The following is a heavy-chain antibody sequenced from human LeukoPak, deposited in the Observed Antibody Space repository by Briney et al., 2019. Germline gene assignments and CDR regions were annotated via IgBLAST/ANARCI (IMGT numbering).Heavy chain of an antibody. CDR3: ARGVGAYYFDY. CDR2: IKQDGREK. V-gene: IGHV3-7*03. J-gene: IGHJ4*02. D-gene: IGHD1-26*01. Sequence: GGSLRLSCAASGFTFSNYWMSWVRQVPGKGLEWVANIKQDGREKYYVDSVKGRFTISRDNSKNTLYLQMNSLRAEDTAVYYCARGVGAYYFDYWGQGTLVTVSS. CDR1: GFTFSNYW.